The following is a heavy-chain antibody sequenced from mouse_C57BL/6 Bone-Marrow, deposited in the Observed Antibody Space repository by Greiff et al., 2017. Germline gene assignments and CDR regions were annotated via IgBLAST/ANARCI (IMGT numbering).Heavy chain of an antibody. D-gene: IGHD1-1*01. Sequence: EVHLVESGGGLVKPGGSLKLSCAASGFTFSSYAMSWVRQTPEKRLEWVATISDGGSYTYYPDNVKGRFTISRDNAKNNLYLQMSHLKSEDTAMYYGARVRYYGSSLFDYWGQGTTLTVSS. J-gene: IGHJ2*01. CDR1: GFTFSSYA. V-gene: IGHV5-4*01. CDR2: ISDGGSYT. CDR3: ARVRYYGSSLFDY.